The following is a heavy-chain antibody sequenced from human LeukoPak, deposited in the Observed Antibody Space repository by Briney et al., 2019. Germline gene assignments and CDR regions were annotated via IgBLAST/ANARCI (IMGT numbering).Heavy chain of an antibody. CDR3: AKSWGYSYGSSYGMDA. CDR2: ISGSGGST. J-gene: IGHJ6*02. CDR1: GFTFSSYA. D-gene: IGHD5-18*01. Sequence: GGSLRLSCAASGFTFSSYAMSWVRQAPGKGLEWVSAISGSGGSTYYADSVKGRFTISRDNSKNTLYLQMNSLRAEDTAVYYCAKSWGYSYGSSYGMDAWGQGTTVTVSS. V-gene: IGHV3-23*01.